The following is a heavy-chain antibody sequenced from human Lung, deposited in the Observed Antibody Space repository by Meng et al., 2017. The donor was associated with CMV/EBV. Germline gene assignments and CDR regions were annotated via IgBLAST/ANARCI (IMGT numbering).Heavy chain of an antibody. V-gene: IGHV3-21*01. CDR1: GFTFSSYS. CDR2: ISSSSYI. CDR3: ARDLYDFWSGWSY. Sequence: GESLKISCAASGFTFSSYSMNWVRQAPGKGLEWVSSISSSSYIYYADSVKGRFTISRDNAKNSLYLQMSSLRAEDTAVYYCARDLYDFWSGWSYWGQGTLVTVSS. D-gene: IGHD3-3*01. J-gene: IGHJ4*02.